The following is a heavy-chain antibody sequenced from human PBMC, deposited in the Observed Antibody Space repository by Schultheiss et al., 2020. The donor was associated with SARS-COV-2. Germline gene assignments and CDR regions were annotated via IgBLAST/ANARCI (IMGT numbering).Heavy chain of an antibody. Sequence: SETLSLTCTVSGGSISSYYWSWIRQPPGKGLEWIGFLIFSGSTYYNPSLKSRVTISVDTSKNQFSLKLSSVTAADTAVYYCARDQGAAAGSDAFDIWGQGTMVTVSS. CDR2: LIFSGST. J-gene: IGHJ3*02. CDR1: GGSISSYY. D-gene: IGHD6-13*01. CDR3: ARDQGAAAGSDAFDI. V-gene: IGHV4-59*01.